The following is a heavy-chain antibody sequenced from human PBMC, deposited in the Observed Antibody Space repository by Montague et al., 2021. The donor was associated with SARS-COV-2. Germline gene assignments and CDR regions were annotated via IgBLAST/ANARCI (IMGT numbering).Heavy chain of an antibody. J-gene: IGHJ4*02. CDR2: IYTSGST. D-gene: IGHD3-9*01. Sequence: TLSLTCTVSGGSISSGSYYWSWIRQPAGKGLEWIGRIYTSGSTNYNPSLKSRVTISVDTSKNQFSLKLSSVTAADTAVYYCASAVLRYFDWTSPFDYWGQGTLVTVSS. CDR3: ASAVLRYFDWTSPFDY. V-gene: IGHV4-61*02. CDR1: GGSISSGSYY.